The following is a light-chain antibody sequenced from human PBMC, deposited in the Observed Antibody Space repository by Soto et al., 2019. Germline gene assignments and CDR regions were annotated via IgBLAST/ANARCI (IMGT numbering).Light chain of an antibody. Sequence: EIVMTQSPGTLSLSPGERSTLSCSSSQTVRNNYLAWYQQKPGQAPRLLIYSASTRASGIPDRFSGSGSGTEFTLTISSLQSEDFAVYYCQQYGSSPRTFGQGTKVDIK. CDR3: QQYGSSPRT. CDR1: QTVRNNY. V-gene: IGKV3-20*01. J-gene: IGKJ1*01. CDR2: SAS.